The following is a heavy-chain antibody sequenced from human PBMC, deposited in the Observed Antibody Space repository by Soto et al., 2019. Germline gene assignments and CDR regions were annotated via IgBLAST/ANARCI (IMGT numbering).Heavy chain of an antibody. Sequence: QVQLVQSGAEVKKPGASVKVSCKASGYNFTSYGISWVRQAPGQGLEWMGWISAYNGNTNYAQKLQGRVTMTTDTSTSTSYREMSSLRSDDTAVYYYAGEKRVAGSLAYWGQGTLVTVAS. V-gene: IGHV1-18*04. CDR3: AGEKRVAGSLAY. J-gene: IGHJ4*02. D-gene: IGHD6-19*01. CDR1: GYNFTSYG. CDR2: ISAYNGNT.